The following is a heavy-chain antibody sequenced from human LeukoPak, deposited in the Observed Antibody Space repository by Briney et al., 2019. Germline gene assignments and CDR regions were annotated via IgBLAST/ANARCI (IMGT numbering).Heavy chain of an antibody. D-gene: IGHD3-9*01. CDR1: GGSISSSSYY. J-gene: IGHJ5*02. V-gene: IGHV4-39*01. CDR3: ASHSAEYDILTGYHSYNSFDP. Sequence: PSETLSLTCTVSGGSISSSSYYWGWIRQSPGKGLGWIGSAYYSGSPYYDPSLKSRVTISVDTSKNQFSLKLSSVTAADTAVYYCASHSAEYDILTGYHSYNSFDPWGQGILVTVSS. CDR2: AYYSGSP.